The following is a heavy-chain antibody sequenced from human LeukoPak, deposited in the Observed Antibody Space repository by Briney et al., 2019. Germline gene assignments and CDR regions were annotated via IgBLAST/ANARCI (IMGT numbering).Heavy chain of an antibody. CDR1: GYTFTSYG. Sequence: ASVKVSCKASGYTFTSYGISWVRQAHGQGLEWMGWISAYNGNTNYAQKLQGRVTMTTDTSTSTAYMELRSLRSDDTAVYYCARPLKGYYYYGMDVWGKGTTVTVSS. J-gene: IGHJ6*04. CDR2: ISAYNGNT. V-gene: IGHV1-18*04. CDR3: ARPLKGYYYYGMDV.